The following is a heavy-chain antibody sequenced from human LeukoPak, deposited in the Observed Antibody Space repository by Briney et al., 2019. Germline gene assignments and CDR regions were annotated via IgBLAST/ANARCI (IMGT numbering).Heavy chain of an antibody. J-gene: IGHJ4*02. D-gene: IGHD2-21*02. Sequence: GGSLRLSCAASGFTFRSYNMHWVRQPTGKGLEWVASIGTSGDSYHSESVTGRFTISRDDAKNFLYLQMNRLRAGDTALYYCVRYGDGYDYWGQGTLVTVSS. CDR3: VRYGDGYDY. V-gene: IGHV3-13*01. CDR1: GFTFRSYN. CDR2: IGTSGDS.